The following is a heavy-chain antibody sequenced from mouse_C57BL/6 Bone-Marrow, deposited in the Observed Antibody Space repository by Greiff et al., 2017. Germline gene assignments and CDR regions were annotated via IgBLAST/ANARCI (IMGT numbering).Heavy chain of an antibody. D-gene: IGHD2-4*01. CDR3: ARLDDYGYDMDY. V-gene: IGHV1-7*01. CDR1: GYTFTSYW. CDR2: INPSSGYT. J-gene: IGHJ4*01. Sequence: VQLQQSGAELAKPGASVKLSCKASGYTFTSYWMHWVKQRPGQGLEWIGYINPSSGYTKYNQKFKAKATLTADKSSSTAYMQLSSLTYEDSAVYYCARLDDYGYDMDYWGQGTSATVSS.